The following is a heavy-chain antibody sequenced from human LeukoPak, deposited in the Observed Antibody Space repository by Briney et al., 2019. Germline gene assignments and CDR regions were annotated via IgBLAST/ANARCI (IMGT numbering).Heavy chain of an antibody. CDR3: ARHIGGGIEDMDV. CDR1: GGSIGTYY. CDR2: IYETGT. Sequence: SETLSLTCTVSGGSIGTYYWSWVRQPPGTGLEWIGYIYETGTRYNPYLRSRVTISVDRSRNQFFLKMTSVTAADTAVYYCARHIGGGIEDMDVWGRGTKVTVSS. D-gene: IGHD3-16*02. V-gene: IGHV4-59*08. J-gene: IGHJ6*03.